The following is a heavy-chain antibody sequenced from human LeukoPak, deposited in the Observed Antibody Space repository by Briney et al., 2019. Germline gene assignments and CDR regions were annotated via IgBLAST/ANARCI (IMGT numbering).Heavy chain of an antibody. D-gene: IGHD3-16*01. Sequence: GGSLRLPCAASGFTFNTYSMNWVRQAPGKGLEWVSYISSGSVTRYYADSVKGRFTITRDNAENSLFLQMNSLRDEDTAVYYCARSLAFDLWGQGTVVSVSS. CDR2: ISSGSVTR. CDR3: ARSLAFDL. CDR1: GFTFNTYS. V-gene: IGHV3-48*02. J-gene: IGHJ3*01.